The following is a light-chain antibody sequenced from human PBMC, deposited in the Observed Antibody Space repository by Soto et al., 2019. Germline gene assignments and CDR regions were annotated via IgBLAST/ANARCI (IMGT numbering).Light chain of an antibody. J-gene: IGLJ3*02. CDR2: STN. CDR3: FPYHKNTWL. V-gene: IGLV7-43*01. Sequence: QTVVTQEPSLTVSPGGTVTLTCASSTGAVTSDYYANWFQQKPGQVPTTLIYSTNNRHSWTPARFSGSLLGGKAALTLSGSHPNDEAVFYHFPYHKNTWLLGGGT. CDR1: TGAVTSDYY.